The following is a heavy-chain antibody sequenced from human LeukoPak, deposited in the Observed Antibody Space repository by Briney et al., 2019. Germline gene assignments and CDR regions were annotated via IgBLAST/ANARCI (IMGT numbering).Heavy chain of an antibody. V-gene: IGHV3-48*03. D-gene: IGHD3-22*01. CDR3: PRDAEVGYFDSSNFYDY. CDR2: ISSSGSTI. Sequence: GGSLRLSCAASGFTFSSFEMNWVRQAPGKGLEWVSYISSSGSTIYYADSVKGRFTISRDNAKNSLYLQMNSLRAEDTAVYYRPRDAEVGYFDSSNFYDYWGQGTLVTVSS. CDR1: GFTFSSFE. J-gene: IGHJ4*02.